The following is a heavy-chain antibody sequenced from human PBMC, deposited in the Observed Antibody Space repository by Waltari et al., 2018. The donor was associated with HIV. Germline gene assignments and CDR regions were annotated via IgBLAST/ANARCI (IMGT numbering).Heavy chain of an antibody. CDR3: AKTGGSYWGNDF. D-gene: IGHD1-26*01. CDR1: GFTLNNYA. Sequence: EVQLLESGGNLVQPGGSLSLSWAASGFTLNNYAMTGVPQAPGKGLEWVSIISGTDYVKYYADSVKGRFTISRDNSKSTVYLQMNSLTAEDTALYYCAKTGGSYWGNDFWGQGTLVSVSS. CDR2: ISGTDYVK. J-gene: IGHJ4*02. V-gene: IGHV3-23*01.